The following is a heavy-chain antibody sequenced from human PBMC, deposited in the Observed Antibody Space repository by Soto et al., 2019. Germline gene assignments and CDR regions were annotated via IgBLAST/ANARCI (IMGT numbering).Heavy chain of an antibody. V-gene: IGHV4-39*01. Sequence: SETLSLTCTVSGGSISSSRFSWGWIRQPPGKGLEWIGGIYNTGRTSYNPSLKSRVTISVDMSKNQFFLKLTSVTAADTAVYHCVRYNAWGQGILVTISS. CDR1: GGSISSSRFS. CDR2: IYNTGRT. D-gene: IGHD1-1*01. J-gene: IGHJ5*02. CDR3: VRYNA.